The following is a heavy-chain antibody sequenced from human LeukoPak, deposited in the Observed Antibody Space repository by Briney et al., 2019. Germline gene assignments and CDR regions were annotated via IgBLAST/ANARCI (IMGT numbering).Heavy chain of an antibody. D-gene: IGHD4-17*01. J-gene: IGHJ5*02. Sequence: GGSLRLSCAASEFTFSDYAMSWVRQAPGKGLEWVSAISGSGGSTYYADSVKGRFTASRDNSKNTLFLQMNSLRAEDTAVYYCAKDQRTTVTYWFDPWGQGALVTVSS. CDR2: ISGSGGST. CDR1: EFTFSDYA. CDR3: AKDQRTTVTYWFDP. V-gene: IGHV3-23*01.